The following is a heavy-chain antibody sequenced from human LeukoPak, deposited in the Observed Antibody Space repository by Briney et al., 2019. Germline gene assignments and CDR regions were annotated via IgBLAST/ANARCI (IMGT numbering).Heavy chain of an antibody. CDR1: GFSLSSHW. CDR2: INSDGSST. V-gene: IGHV3-74*01. J-gene: IGHJ4*02. D-gene: IGHD6-6*01. Sequence: PVGSLRLSCAASGFSLSSHWMHWVRQTPGKGLVWVSRINSDGSSTTYADSVKGRFTISRDNAKNTLYLQMNRMRAETRAVYNCARGGYYSNSPGDSRGQGNLVTVSS. CDR3: ARGGYYSNSPGDS.